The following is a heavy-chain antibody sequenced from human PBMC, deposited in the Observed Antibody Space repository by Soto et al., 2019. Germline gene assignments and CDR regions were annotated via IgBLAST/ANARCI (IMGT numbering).Heavy chain of an antibody. CDR3: ERRSSGWYFDY. J-gene: IGHJ4*02. CDR1: GFTFSSYA. V-gene: IGHV3-23*01. CDR2: ISGSGGST. Sequence: PGGSLRLSCAASGFTFSSYAMNWVRQGPGKGLEWVSVISGSGGSTYYADSVKGRFTISRDNSKNTLYLQMNSLRAEDTAVYYCERRSSGWYFDYWGQGSLVTVSS. D-gene: IGHD6-19*01.